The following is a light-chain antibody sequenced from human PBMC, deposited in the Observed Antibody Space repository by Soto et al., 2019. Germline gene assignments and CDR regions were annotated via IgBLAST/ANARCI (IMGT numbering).Light chain of an antibody. CDR3: QQYGSSPRT. V-gene: IGKV3-20*01. J-gene: IGKJ1*01. CDR2: GAS. Sequence: EIVLTQSPGTLSLSPGERATLSCRASQSVSSSYLAWYQQKPGQAPRLLIYGASSRATGIPDRFSGSGSGTDFTLTISRVEPKDFSVYYCQQYGSSPRTFGQGTKVEIK. CDR1: QSVSSSY.